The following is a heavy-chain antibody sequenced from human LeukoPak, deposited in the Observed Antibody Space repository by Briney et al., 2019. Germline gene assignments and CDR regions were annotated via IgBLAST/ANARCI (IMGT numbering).Heavy chain of an antibody. CDR2: INSNTGGT. CDR3: VRRGGTFVDY. Sequence: ASVKVSCMSSGYTFTDYHIHWGRQAPGQGLEWMAWINSNTGGTNFAKNFQGRVTLSRDTSITTAYMELSRLDFGDTAIYYYVRRGGTFVDYWGQGALVTVSS. CDR1: GYTFTDYH. J-gene: IGHJ4*02. V-gene: IGHV1-2*02. D-gene: IGHD3-16*01.